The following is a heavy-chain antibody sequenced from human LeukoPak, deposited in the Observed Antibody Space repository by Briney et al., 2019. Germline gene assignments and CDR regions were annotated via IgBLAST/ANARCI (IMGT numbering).Heavy chain of an antibody. CDR1: GGSISSSSYY. CDR2: INHSGST. V-gene: IGHV4-39*07. CDR3: ARGFRLNYYDSSGYPRPIYYYYYYMDV. D-gene: IGHD3-22*01. J-gene: IGHJ6*03. Sequence: SETLSLTCTVSGGSISSSSYYWSWIRQPPGKGLEWIGEINHSGSTNYNPSLKSRVTISVDTSKNQFSLKLSSVTAADTAVYYCARGFRLNYYDSSGYPRPIYYYYYYMDVWGKGTTVTVSS.